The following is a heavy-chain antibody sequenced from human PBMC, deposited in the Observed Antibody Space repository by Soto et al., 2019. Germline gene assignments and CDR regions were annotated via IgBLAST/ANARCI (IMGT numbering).Heavy chain of an antibody. CDR3: ARHVWYARWLQHGYFDY. CDR1: GGSISSSSYY. V-gene: IGHV4-39*01. D-gene: IGHD5-18*01. J-gene: IGHJ4*02. CDR2: IYYSGST. Sequence: SETLSLTCTVSGGSISSSSYYWGWIRQPPGKGLEWIGSIYYSGSTYYNPSLKSRVTISVDTSKNQFSLKLSSVTAADTAVYYCARHVWYARWLQHGYFDYWGQGTLVTVSS.